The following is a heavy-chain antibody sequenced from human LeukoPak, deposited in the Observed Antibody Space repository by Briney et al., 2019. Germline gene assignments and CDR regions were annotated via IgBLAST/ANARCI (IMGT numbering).Heavy chain of an antibody. V-gene: IGHV3-33*01. D-gene: IGHD1-26*01. CDR2: IWYDGSNK. Sequence: AGGSLRLSCAASGSTFSSYGMHWVRQAPGKGLEWVAVIWYDGSNKYYADSVKGRFTISRDNSKNTLYLQMNSLRADDTAVYYCARGYSGTYRIDYWGQGTLVTVSS. J-gene: IGHJ4*02. CDR3: ARGYSGTYRIDY. CDR1: GSTFSSYG.